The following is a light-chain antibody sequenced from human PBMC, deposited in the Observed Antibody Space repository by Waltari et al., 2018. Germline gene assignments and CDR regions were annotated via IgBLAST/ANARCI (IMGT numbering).Light chain of an antibody. J-gene: IGKJ5*01. CDR3: QQRSNWVT. CDR2: DAY. V-gene: IGKV3-11*01. Sequence: EIVLTQSLATLSVSLGERATLSCRASQSVGSHLAWYQQKPGQAPRLLIYDAYKRATGIPARVSGSGSGTDFTLTISSLEPEDFAVYYCQQRSNWVTFGQGTRLEIK. CDR1: QSVGSH.